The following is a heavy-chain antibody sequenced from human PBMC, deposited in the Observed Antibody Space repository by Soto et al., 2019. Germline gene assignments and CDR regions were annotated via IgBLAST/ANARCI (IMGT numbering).Heavy chain of an antibody. Sequence: QVQLQQWGAGLLKPSETLSLTCAVYGGSFSGYYWSWIRQPPGKGLEWIGEINHSGSTNYNPSLKSRVTISVDTSKNQFSLKLSSVTAADTAVYYCAREPRYDYIWGSFSRRQFDYWGQGTLVTVSS. CDR1: GGSFSGYY. J-gene: IGHJ4*02. CDR3: AREPRYDYIWGSFSRRQFDY. CDR2: INHSGST. D-gene: IGHD3-16*01. V-gene: IGHV4-34*01.